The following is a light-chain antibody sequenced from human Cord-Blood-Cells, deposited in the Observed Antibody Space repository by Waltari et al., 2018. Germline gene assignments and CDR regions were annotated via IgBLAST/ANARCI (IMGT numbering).Light chain of an antibody. J-gene: IGKJ2*01. V-gene: IGKV3-15*01. CDR2: CAP. CDR1: QRVSSH. CDR3: QQYNNWHRRYT. Sequence: EIVMTQSPATLSVCPGERATLSCRASQRVSSHLAWYQQKPGQFPRLVSYCAPTRATGIPARFSGSGAVTEFTRTISSLQSEDSAVYAWQQYNNWHRRYTFGQGTKLHIK.